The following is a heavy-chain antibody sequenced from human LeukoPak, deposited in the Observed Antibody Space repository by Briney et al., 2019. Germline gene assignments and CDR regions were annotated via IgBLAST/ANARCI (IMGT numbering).Heavy chain of an antibody. J-gene: IGHJ4*02. V-gene: IGHV1-8*01. CDR3: ASGLIAVAGAPDF. D-gene: IGHD6-19*01. CDR1: GYSFNSYD. CDR2: TNPKSGNS. Sequence: ASVKVSCKTSGYSFNSYDINWVRQATGQGLEWMGWTNPKSGNSFYAQKFQDRVIMTRDTSIRTAYMELTRLTSEDTAVYYCASGLIAVAGAPDFWGQGTLVTVSS.